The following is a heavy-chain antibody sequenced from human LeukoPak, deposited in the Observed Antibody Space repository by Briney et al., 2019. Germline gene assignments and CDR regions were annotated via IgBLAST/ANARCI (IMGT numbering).Heavy chain of an antibody. CDR3: ARANFGDFDY. D-gene: IGHD3-10*01. CDR2: IKQDGSVK. CDR1: GFTFSSNW. V-gene: IGHV3-7*05. Sequence: GGSLRLSCAASGFTFSSNWMSWVRHAPGKGLEWVANIKQDGSVKYYVDSVKGRFTISRDNVKNSLYLQMNSLRSEDTALYYCARANFGDFDYWGQGALVTVSS. J-gene: IGHJ4*02.